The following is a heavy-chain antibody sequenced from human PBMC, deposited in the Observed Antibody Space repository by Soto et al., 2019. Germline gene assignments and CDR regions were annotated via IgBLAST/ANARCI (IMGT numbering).Heavy chain of an antibody. CDR3: ARRYGPSFDY. Sequence: PSETLSLTCTVSGGSISSYYWSWIRQPPGKGLEWIGYIYYSGSTYYNPSLKSRVTISVDTSKNQFSLKLSSVTAADTAVYYCARRYGPSFDYWGQGTLVTVSS. D-gene: IGHD4-17*01. CDR2: IYYSGST. J-gene: IGHJ4*02. V-gene: IGHV4-59*08. CDR1: GGSISSYY.